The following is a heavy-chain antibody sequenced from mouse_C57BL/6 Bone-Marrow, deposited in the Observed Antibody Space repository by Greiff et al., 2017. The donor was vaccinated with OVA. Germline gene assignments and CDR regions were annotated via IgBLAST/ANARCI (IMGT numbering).Heavy chain of an antibody. V-gene: IGHV1-26*01. CDR3: AREEDGYYEHFDY. CDR2: INPNNGGT. CDR1: GYTFTDYY. D-gene: IGHD2-3*01. J-gene: IGHJ2*01. Sequence: EVKLQQSGPELVKPGASVKISCKASGYTFTDYYMNWVKQSHGKSLEWIGDINPNNGGTSYNQKFKGKATLTVDKSSSTAYMELRSLTSEDSAVYYCAREEDGYYEHFDYWGQGTTLTVSS.